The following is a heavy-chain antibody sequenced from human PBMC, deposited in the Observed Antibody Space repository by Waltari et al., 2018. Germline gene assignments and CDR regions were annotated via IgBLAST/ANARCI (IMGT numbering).Heavy chain of an antibody. J-gene: IGHJ5*02. D-gene: IGHD2-15*01. V-gene: IGHV1-69-2*01. CDR2: VDPEDGEK. CDR1: GYTFTDYY. CDR3: ATVVGGWFDP. Sequence: EVQLVQSGAEVKKPGATVKISCKVSGYTFTDYYMHWVQQVPGKGLEWMGLVDPEDGEKIYAEKFQGRVNITADTSKDTAYMELRSLRSEETAVYYCATVVGGWFDPWGQGTLVTVSS.